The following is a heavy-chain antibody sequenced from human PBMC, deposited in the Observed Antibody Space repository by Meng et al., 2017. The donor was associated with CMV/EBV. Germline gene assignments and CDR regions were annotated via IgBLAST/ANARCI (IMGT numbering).Heavy chain of an antibody. V-gene: IGHV3-53*01. D-gene: IGHD3-16*01. CDR3: ARYGGLARVIDY. Sequence: LSLTCAASGFTVSSNYMSWVRQAPGKGLEWVSVIYSGGSTYYADSVKGRFTISRDNSKNTLYLQMNSLRAEDTAVYYRARYGGLARVIDYWGQGTLVTVSS. CDR1: GFTVSSNY. CDR2: IYSGGST. J-gene: IGHJ4*02.